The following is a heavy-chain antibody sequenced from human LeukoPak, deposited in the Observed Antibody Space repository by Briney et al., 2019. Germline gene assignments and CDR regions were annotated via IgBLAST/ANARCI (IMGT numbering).Heavy chain of an antibody. J-gene: IGHJ3*02. D-gene: IGHD6-19*01. CDR2: ISAYNGNT. CDR1: GYTFTSYG. CDR3: ARGSSGWYEDAFDI. Sequence: ASVKVSCMASGYTFTSYGISWVRQAPGQGLEWMGWISAYNGNTNYAQKLQGRVTMTTDTSTSTAYMELRSLRSDDTAVYYCARGSSGWYEDAFDIWGQGTMVTVSS. V-gene: IGHV1-18*01.